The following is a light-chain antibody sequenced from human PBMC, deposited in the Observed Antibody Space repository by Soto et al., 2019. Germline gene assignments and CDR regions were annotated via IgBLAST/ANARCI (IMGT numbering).Light chain of an antibody. CDR3: QQYNNCPGYT. Sequence: EIVLTQSPATLSLSPGERATLSCRASQSVSSYLAWYQQKPGQAPRLLIYVASTRATGIPARFSGSGSGTEFTLTISSLQSADVSVYYYQQYNNCPGYTFGQGTKLEIK. J-gene: IGKJ2*01. CDR2: VAS. CDR1: QSVSSY. V-gene: IGKV3-15*01.